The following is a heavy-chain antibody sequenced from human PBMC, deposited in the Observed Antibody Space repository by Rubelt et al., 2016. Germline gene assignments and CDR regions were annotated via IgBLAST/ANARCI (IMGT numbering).Heavy chain of an antibody. CDR3: ARDPYGDRHHDY. Sequence: QVQLVQSGAEVKKPGASVKVSCKASGYTFTNYGMHWVRQAPGHRLEGMGWISAYNGNTNYAQKLQGRVTMTTDTSTSTAYMELRSLRSDDTAVYYCARDPYGDRHHDYWGQGTLVTVSS. CDR2: ISAYNGNT. CDR1: GYTFTNYG. V-gene: IGHV1-18*01. D-gene: IGHD4-17*01. J-gene: IGHJ4*02.